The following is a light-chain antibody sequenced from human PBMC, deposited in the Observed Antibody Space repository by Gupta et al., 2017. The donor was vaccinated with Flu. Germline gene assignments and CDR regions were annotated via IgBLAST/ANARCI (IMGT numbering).Light chain of an antibody. Sequence: EIMMTQSPATLSVSPGERANLSCRARQSVGRNLAWYQQTPGQAPRLLMFGASARATDIPARFSGSGSGTEFTLSISSLQSEDFALYYCQQYSAWPGTFGQGTKVEV. J-gene: IGKJ1*01. CDR2: GAS. CDR3: QQYSAWPGT. V-gene: IGKV3-15*01. CDR1: QSVGRN.